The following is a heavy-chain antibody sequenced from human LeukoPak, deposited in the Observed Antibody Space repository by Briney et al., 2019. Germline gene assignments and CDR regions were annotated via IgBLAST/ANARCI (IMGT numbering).Heavy chain of an antibody. D-gene: IGHD2-21*01. J-gene: IGHJ4*02. CDR2: LYIGRGM. Sequence: PSGTLALTCFVSDGSITNYYWGWVRQPAGKGLEGVGRLYIGRGMEYNPSLKSRVTMWVARANMQFSLRLTSVTAADTAVYYCARESRVVIGDGYHVASWGPGTLITVSS. V-gene: IGHV4-4*07. CDR3: ARESRVVIGDGYHVAS. CDR1: DGSITNYY.